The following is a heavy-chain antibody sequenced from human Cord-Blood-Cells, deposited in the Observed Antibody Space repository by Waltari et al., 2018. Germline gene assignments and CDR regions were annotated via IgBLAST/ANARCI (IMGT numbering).Heavy chain of an antibody. J-gene: IGHJ4*02. CDR2: IIPILGIA. V-gene: IGHV1-69*04. CDR3: AKKPYGSSGYYIREGGDY. Sequence: QVQLVQSGAEVKKPGSSVKVSCKASGGTFSSYAISWVRQAPGQGLEWMGGIIPILGIANYAQKFQGRVTITADESTSTAYMELSSLRSEDTAVYYCAKKPYGSSGYYIREGGDYWGQGTLVTVSS. D-gene: IGHD3-22*01. CDR1: GGTFSSYA.